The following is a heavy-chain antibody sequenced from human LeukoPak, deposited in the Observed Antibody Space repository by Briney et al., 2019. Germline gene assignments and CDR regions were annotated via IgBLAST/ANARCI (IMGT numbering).Heavy chain of an antibody. D-gene: IGHD2-15*01. CDR1: GGSISSSNW. CDR3: ARAQRGCSANSCYLDP. J-gene: IGHJ5*02. CDR2: IYHSGST. V-gene: IGHV4-4*02. Sequence: SETLSLTCAVSGGSISSSNWWSWVRQPPGKGLEWIGEIYHSGSTNYNPSLKSRVTISVDKSKNQFSLKLSSVTAADTAVYYCARAQRGCSANSCYLDPWGPGILVTVSS.